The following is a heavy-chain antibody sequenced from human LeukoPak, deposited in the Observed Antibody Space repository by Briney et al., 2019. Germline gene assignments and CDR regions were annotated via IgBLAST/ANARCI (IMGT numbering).Heavy chain of an antibody. CDR2: ISSSSSTI. Sequence: GGSLRLSCAASGFTFSSYSMNWVRQAPGKGLEWVSYISSSSSTIYYADSVKGRFTISRDNAKNSLYLQMNSLRAEDTAVYYCARDYVVVVAATPTYYYGMDVWGQGTTVTVS. CDR3: ARDYVVVVAATPTYYYGMDV. V-gene: IGHV3-48*01. J-gene: IGHJ6*02. CDR1: GFTFSSYS. D-gene: IGHD2-15*01.